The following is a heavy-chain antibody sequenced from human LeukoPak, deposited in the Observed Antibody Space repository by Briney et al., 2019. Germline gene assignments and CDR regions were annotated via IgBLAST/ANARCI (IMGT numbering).Heavy chain of an antibody. CDR3: ARGLVVVPAATQYYMDV. V-gene: IGHV4-34*01. D-gene: IGHD2-2*01. CDR2: INHSGST. Sequence: PSETLSLTCAVYGGSFSDYYWSWIRQPPGKGLEWIGEINHSGSTNYNPSLKSRVTISVDTSKNQFSLKLSSVTAADTAVYYCARGLVVVPAATQYYMDVWGKGTTVTVSS. J-gene: IGHJ6*03. CDR1: GGSFSDYY.